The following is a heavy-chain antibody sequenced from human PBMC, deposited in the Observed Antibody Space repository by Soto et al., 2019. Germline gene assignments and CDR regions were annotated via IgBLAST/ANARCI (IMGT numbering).Heavy chain of an antibody. Sequence: QAQLVQSGAEVKKPGASVKVSCKASGYTFTSYGINWVRQAPGQGLEWLGWVSAYNVDTNYEQKVQGRVTMTTDLSTNTAYMELRSLRYDDTAVYYCADGLTWGQGTWVTVSS. CDR3: ADGLT. CDR1: GYTFTSYG. CDR2: VSAYNVDT. D-gene: IGHD7-27*01. V-gene: IGHV1-18*01. J-gene: IGHJ3*01.